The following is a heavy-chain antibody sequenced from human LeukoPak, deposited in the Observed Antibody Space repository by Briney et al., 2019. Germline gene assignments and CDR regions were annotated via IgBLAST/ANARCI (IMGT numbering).Heavy chain of an antibody. CDR3: ARAYCYGSGSCDY. D-gene: IGHD3-10*01. J-gene: IGHJ4*02. V-gene: IGHV3-23*01. CDR2: ISYSGGST. Sequence: PGGSLRLSCAASGFTFNTYAMNWVRQAPGKGLEWVSAISYSGGSTSYAGSVKGRFTISRDNSKNSLYLQMNSLRAEDTAVYYCARAYCYGSGSCDYWGQGTLVTVSS. CDR1: GFTFNTYA.